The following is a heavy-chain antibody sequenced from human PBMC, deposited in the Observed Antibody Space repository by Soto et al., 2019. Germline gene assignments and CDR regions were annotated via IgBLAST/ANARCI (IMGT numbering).Heavy chain of an antibody. J-gene: IGHJ4*02. CDR3: TTAGAPALWFGELLSSYYFDY. V-gene: IGHV3-15*01. Sequence: GGSLRLSCAASGFTFSNAWMSWVRQAPGKGLEWVGRIKSKTDGGTTDYAAPVKGRFTISRDDSKNTLYLQMNSLKTEDTAVYYCTTAGAPALWFGELLSSYYFDYWGQGTLVTVSS. CDR2: IKSKTDGGTT. D-gene: IGHD3-10*01. CDR1: GFTFSNAW.